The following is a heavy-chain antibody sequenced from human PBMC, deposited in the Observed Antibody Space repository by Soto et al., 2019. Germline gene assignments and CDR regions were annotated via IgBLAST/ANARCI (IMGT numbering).Heavy chain of an antibody. CDR2: IIPIFGTA. V-gene: IGHV1-69*13. J-gene: IGHJ4*02. D-gene: IGHD1-26*01. Sequence: PVKVSCKASGGTFSSYAISWGRQAPGQGLEWMGGIIPIFGTANYAQKFQGRVTITADESTSTAYMELSSLRSEDTAVYYCARGSYSGSYRHFDYWGQGTLVTVSS. CDR3: ARGSYSGSYRHFDY. CDR1: GGTFSSYA.